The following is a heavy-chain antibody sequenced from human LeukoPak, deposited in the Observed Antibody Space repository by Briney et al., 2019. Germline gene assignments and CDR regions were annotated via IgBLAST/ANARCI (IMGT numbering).Heavy chain of an antibody. J-gene: IGHJ4*02. V-gene: IGHV1-8*03. Sequence: ASVKVSCKASGYSFNTFNINWVRQAPGQGLEWMGWMYPNTGKTGYAQKFQGRVTITGNSSKSTVDMDLSSLTSDDTAIYYCARGVEPLAANTLAYWGQGTLVTVSS. D-gene: IGHD1-14*01. CDR3: ARGVEPLAANTLAY. CDR2: MYPNTGKT. CDR1: GYSFNTFN.